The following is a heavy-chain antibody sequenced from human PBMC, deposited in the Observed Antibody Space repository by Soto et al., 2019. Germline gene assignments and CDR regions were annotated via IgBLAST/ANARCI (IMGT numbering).Heavy chain of an antibody. J-gene: IGHJ4*02. CDR2: IYYRGNA. CDR1: GDSINSDKYY. V-gene: IGHV4-39*01. D-gene: IGHD3-9*01. Sequence: TLEILSLTCSVSGDSINSDKYYWGWIRQPPGKGLEWIGSIYYRGNAYYNPSLQTRVTISLDKPKSQFSLKLNAVTAADSAVYFCARLEGLATISYYFDYWGQGTLVTVSS. CDR3: ARLEGLATISYYFDY.